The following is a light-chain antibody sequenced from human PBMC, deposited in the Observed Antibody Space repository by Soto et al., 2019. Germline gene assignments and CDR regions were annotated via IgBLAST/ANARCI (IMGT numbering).Light chain of an antibody. CDR3: QQSYSTPPIT. J-gene: IGKJ5*01. Sequence: DIQITHSPSTLSGSVIYRVTITCRVSQTISSWLAWYQQKPGKAPKLLIYAASSLQSGVPSRFSGSGSGTDFTLTISSLQPEDFATYYCQQSYSTPPITFGQGTRLEIK. CDR1: QTISSW. CDR2: AAS. V-gene: IGKV1-39*01.